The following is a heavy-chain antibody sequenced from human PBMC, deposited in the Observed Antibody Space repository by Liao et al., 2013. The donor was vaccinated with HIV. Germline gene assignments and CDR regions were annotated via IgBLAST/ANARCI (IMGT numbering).Heavy chain of an antibody. CDR3: ARAREYGAARQYYFDY. D-gene: IGHD6-6*01. CDR2: IYTSGST. Sequence: QVQLQESGPGLVKPSETLPLTCTVSGGSISSYQWNWIRQPAGKGLEWIGRIYTSGSTNYNPSLKSRVTMSVDTSKNQFSLKLSSVTAADTAVYYCARAREYGAARQYYFDYWGQGTLVTVSS. CDR1: GGSISSYQ. J-gene: IGHJ4*02. V-gene: IGHV4-4*07.